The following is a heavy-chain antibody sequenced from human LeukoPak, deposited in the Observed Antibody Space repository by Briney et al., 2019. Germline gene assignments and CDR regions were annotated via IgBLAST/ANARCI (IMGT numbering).Heavy chain of an antibody. J-gene: IGHJ4*02. V-gene: IGHV4-59*08. CDR1: GGSISNYY. D-gene: IGHD1-26*01. CDR3: ARYSGSYSVYFDY. Sequence: PSETLSLTCAVSGGSISNYYWSWIRQPPGKGLEWIGYIYYSGSINYNPSLKSRVITSVDTSKNQFSLKLRSVTAADTAVYYCARYSGSYSVYFDYWGQGTLVTVSS. CDR2: IYYSGSI.